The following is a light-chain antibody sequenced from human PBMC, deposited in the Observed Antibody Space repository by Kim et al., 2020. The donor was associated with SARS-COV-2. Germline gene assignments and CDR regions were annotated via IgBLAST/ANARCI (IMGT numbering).Light chain of an antibody. J-gene: IGLJ2*01. CDR3: QVWDTNSDHVV. CDR1: NMGRKR. Sequence: APGKTARITWGGNNMGRKRGDRYQQKSGQAPVLVVFADSDRPSGRTERFSGARSGNTATLTVIRVEAGDEADYYCQVWDTNSDHVVFGGGTQLTVL. CDR2: ADS. V-gene: IGLV3-21*03.